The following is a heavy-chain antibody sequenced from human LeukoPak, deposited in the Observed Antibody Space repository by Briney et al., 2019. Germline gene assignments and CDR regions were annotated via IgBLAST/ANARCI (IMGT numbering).Heavy chain of an antibody. V-gene: IGHV3-30*18. D-gene: IGHD2-15*01. CDR1: GFTFSNYG. Sequence: PGGSLRLSCAASGFTFSNYGMHWVRQAPGKGLXXXXXXXYDGSYKYYADSVKGRVTISRDNSKNTLYLQMNSLRAEDTAVYYCAKDDRGYCSGGSCYPDYWGQGTLVTVST. CDR3: AKDDRGYCSGGSCYPDY. J-gene: IGHJ4*02. CDR2: XXYDGSYK.